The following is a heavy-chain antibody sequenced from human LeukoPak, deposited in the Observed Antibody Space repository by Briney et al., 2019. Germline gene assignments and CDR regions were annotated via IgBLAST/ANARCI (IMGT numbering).Heavy chain of an antibody. V-gene: IGHV3-48*03. CDR3: AREDGGGGSYL. D-gene: IGHD1-26*01. CDR2: ISSSDSTI. CDR1: GFTFSSYE. J-gene: IGHJ5*02. Sequence: GGSLRLSCAASGFTFSSYEMNWVRQAPGKGLEWVSYISSSDSTIYYADSVKGRFTISRDNAKNSLYLQMNSLRAEDTAVYYCAREDGGGGSYLWGQGTLVTVSS.